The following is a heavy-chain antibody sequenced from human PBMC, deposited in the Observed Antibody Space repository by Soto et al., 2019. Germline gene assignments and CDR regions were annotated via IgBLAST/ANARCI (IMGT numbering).Heavy chain of an antibody. CDR1: GGTFSSYV. CDR3: ARDPGAYDFWSGFWSDP. CDR2: ISAYNGNT. Sequence: ASVKVSCKSSGGTFSSYVIIWVRQAPGQGLEWMGWISAYNGNTNYAQKLQGRVTMTTDTSTSTAYMELRSLRSDDTAVYYCARDPGAYDFWSGFWSDPWGQGTLVTVS. V-gene: IGHV1-18*01. J-gene: IGHJ5*02. D-gene: IGHD3-3*01.